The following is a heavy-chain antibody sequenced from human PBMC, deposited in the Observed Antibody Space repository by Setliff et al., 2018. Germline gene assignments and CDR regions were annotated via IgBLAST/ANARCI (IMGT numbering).Heavy chain of an antibody. J-gene: IGHJ4*02. CDR3: ARYYPKLPELGIYGWFDY. Sequence: SETLSLTCTVSGGSITSTSYYWGWIRQPPGKGLEWIGSIYYSGSIYYNPSLKSRVTMSLDTSKNQFSLKLSSVTAADTAVYYCARYYPKLPELGIYGWFDYWGQGTPVTVSS. CDR1: GGSITSTSYY. CDR2: IYYSGSI. V-gene: IGHV4-39*07. D-gene: IGHD7-27*01.